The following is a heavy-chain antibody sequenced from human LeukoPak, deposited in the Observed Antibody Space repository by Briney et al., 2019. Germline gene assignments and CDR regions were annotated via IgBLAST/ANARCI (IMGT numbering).Heavy chain of an antibody. CDR2: IKEDGSEK. V-gene: IGHV3-7*01. CDR1: GFTFSRYW. Sequence: GGSLRLSCAASGFTFSRYWMSWVRQAPGKGLEWVANIKEDGSEKYYVDSVKGRLTISRDNAKNSLSLQIKSLRAEDTAVYYCARQKAVAVVAATPDEDYGDYVDYYYYMDVWGKGTTVTASS. D-gene: IGHD2-15*01. CDR3: ARQKAVAVVAATPDEDYGDYVDYYYYMDV. J-gene: IGHJ6*03.